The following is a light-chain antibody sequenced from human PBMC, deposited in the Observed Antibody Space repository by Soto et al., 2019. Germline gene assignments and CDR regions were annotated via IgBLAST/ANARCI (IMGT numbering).Light chain of an antibody. V-gene: IGLV2-11*01. J-gene: IGLJ3*02. CDR1: TNDVGGYNY. CDR3: CSYAGTYTPNWV. CDR2: DVN. Sequence: QSALTQPRSVSGSPGQSVTIFCTGTTNDVGGYNYVSWYQQHPVKAPKLMIFDVNKRPSGVPDRFSGSKSGNTASLTISGLQAEDEGDYYCCSYAGTYTPNWVFGGGTKVTVL.